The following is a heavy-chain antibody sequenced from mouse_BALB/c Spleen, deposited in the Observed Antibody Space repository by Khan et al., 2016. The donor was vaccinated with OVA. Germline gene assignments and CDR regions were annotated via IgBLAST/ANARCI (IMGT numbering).Heavy chain of an antibody. D-gene: IGHD2-4*01. J-gene: IGHJ4*01. V-gene: IGHV2-6-1*01. CDR2: IWSAGGT. CDR3: ARQPCYHYNIFDY. Sequence: QVQLKESEPGLVAPSQSLSITCTFSGFSLTDYGVHWVRQPPGKGLEWPAVIWSAGGTTYNSALKSRLTITKDNSKSQVFLKMNTLQTADVAYYFRARQPCYHYNIFDYWGQGTLVTVSA. CDR1: GFSLTDYG.